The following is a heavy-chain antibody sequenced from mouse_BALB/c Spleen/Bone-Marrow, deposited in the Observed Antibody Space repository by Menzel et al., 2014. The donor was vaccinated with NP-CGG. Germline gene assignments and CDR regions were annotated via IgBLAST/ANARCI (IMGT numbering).Heavy chain of an antibody. D-gene: IGHD1-1*01. CDR3: SRDWHYCIYWYFDV. V-gene: IGHV7-3*02. J-gene: IGHJ1*01. Sequence: EVKLVESGGGLVQPGGSLRLSCATSGFTFTDYYMSWVRQPPGKALEWLGFIRNKANGYTTEYSASVKGRFTISRDNSQSILYLQMNALRAEDSATYYSSRDWHYCIYWYFDVWGAGTTVTVSS. CDR2: IRNKANGYTT. CDR1: GFTFTDYY.